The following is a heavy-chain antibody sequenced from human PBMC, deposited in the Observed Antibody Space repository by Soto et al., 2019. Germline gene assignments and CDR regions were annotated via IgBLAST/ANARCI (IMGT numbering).Heavy chain of an antibody. CDR1: GGSISSYY. CDR2: IYYSGST. CDR3: ARATPITIFGVVEEYYMDV. J-gene: IGHJ6*03. Sequence: SETLSLTCTVSGGSISSYYWSWIRQPPGKGLEWIGSIYYSGSTYYNPSLKSRVTISVDTSKNQFSLKLSSVTAADTAVYYCARATPITIFGVVEEYYMDVWGKGTTVTVSS. V-gene: IGHV4-59*01. D-gene: IGHD3-3*01.